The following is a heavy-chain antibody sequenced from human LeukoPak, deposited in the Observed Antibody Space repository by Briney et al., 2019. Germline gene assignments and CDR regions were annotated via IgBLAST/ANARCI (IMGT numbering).Heavy chain of an antibody. Sequence: GGSLRFSCAASGFTFSSYGMHWVRQAPGKGLEWVSRISWNSGSIGYADSVKGRFTISRDNAKNSLYLQMNSLRAEDMALYYCAKDIAAGGGKDAFDIWGQGTMVTVSS. CDR2: ISWNSGSI. CDR1: GFTFSSYG. CDR3: AKDIAAGGGKDAFDI. V-gene: IGHV3-9*03. J-gene: IGHJ3*02. D-gene: IGHD6-25*01.